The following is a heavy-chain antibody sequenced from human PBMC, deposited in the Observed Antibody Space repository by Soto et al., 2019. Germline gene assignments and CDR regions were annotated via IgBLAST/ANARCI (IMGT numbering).Heavy chain of an antibody. CDR3: ARHQILGINGDWFDP. CDR1: GGSISSSSYY. CDR2: IYYSGST. J-gene: IGHJ5*02. V-gene: IGHV4-39*01. D-gene: IGHD3-3*01. Sequence: QLQLQESGPGLVKPSETLSLTCTVSGGSISSSSYYWGWIRQPPGKGLEWIGSIYYSGSTYYNPSLKSRVTISVDTSKNQFSLKLSSVTASDTAVYYCARHQILGINGDWFDPWGQGTLVTVSS.